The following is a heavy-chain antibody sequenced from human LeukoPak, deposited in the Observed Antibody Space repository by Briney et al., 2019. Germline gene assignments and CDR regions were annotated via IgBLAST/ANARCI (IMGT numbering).Heavy chain of an antibody. CDR2: ISSSSSYI. CDR1: GFTFSSYN. CDR3: ATIDYGAFDI. V-gene: IGHV3-21*01. D-gene: IGHD4-17*01. J-gene: IGHJ3*02. Sequence: GGSLRLSCAASGFTFSSYNLNWVRQAPGKGLGWVSSISSSSSYIYYADSVKGRFTISRDNAKNSLYLQMNSLRAEDTAVYYCATIDYGAFDIWGQGTIVTVSS.